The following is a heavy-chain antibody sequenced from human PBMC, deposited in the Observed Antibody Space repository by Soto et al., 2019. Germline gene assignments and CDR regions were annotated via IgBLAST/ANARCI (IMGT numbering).Heavy chain of an antibody. Sequence: SVKVSCKASGGTFSSYAISWVRQAPGQGLEWVGGIIPIFGTANYAQKFQGRVTITADESTSTAYMELSSLRSEDTAVYSCPRDRREYYYDSTRQHGIDVWGQGTTVTVSS. V-gene: IGHV1-69*13. CDR2: IIPIFGTA. CDR1: GGTFSSYA. CDR3: PRDRREYYYDSTRQHGIDV. D-gene: IGHD3-22*01. J-gene: IGHJ6*02.